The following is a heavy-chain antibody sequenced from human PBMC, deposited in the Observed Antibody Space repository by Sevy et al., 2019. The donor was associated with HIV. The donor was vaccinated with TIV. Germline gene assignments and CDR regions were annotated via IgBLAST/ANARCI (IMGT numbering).Heavy chain of an antibody. D-gene: IGHD3-22*01. CDR2: IWSDGAYQ. V-gene: IGHV3-33*01. CDR3: ARGGYYYDNAAYYALDS. CDR1: GFTFSNYA. Sequence: GGSLRLSCAATGFTFSNYAMHWVRQAPDKGMEWVAIIWSDGAYQYHGDSVKGRFTISRDNSKNTLYLQMNNVRVEETAVYYCARGGYYYDNAAYYALDSWGQGTLVTVSS. J-gene: IGHJ4*02.